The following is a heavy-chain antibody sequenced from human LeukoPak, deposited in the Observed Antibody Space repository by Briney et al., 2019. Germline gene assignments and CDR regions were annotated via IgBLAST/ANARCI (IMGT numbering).Heavy chain of an antibody. CDR1: GYSFTKYW. CDR2: IAPSDSYT. D-gene: IGHD3-22*01. CDR3: VRQPPGVYDTTQNWFDP. V-gene: IGHV5-10-1*01. Sequence: GESLKISCKGSGYSFTKYWIGWVRQVPGKGLEWMGRIAPSDSYTNYNPSFEGHVTMSVEKSITTVYLQWSSLKASDTAMYYCVRQPPGVYDTTQNWFDPWGQGTLVTVSS. J-gene: IGHJ5*02.